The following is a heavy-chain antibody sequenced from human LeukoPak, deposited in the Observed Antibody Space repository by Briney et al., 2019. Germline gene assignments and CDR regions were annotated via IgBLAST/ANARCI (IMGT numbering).Heavy chain of an antibody. CDR2: IYYSGST. V-gene: IGHV4-59*08. J-gene: IGHJ5*02. D-gene: IGHD3-9*01. Sequence: SETLSLTCTVSGGSISSYYWSWIRQPPGKGLEWIGYIYYSGSTNYNPSLKSRVTISVDTSKNQFSLKLSSVTAADTAVYYCARTRLRYFVDPWGQGTLVTVSS. CDR1: GGSISSYY. CDR3: ARTRLRYFVDP.